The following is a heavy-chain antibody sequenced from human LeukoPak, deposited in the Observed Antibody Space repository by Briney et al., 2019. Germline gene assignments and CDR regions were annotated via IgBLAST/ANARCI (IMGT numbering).Heavy chain of an antibody. CDR3: ARGAPASGLDG. CDR2: IIPILGIA. Sequence: SVKLSCKASGGTFSSYAISWVRQAPGQGLEWMGRIIPILGIANYAQKFQGRVTITADKSTSTAYMELSSLRSEDTAVYYCARGAPASGLDGWGQGTLVTVSS. J-gene: IGHJ4*02. CDR1: GGTFSSYA. D-gene: IGHD6-19*01. V-gene: IGHV1-69*04.